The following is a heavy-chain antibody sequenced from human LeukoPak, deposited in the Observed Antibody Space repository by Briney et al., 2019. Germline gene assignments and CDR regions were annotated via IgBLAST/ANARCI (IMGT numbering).Heavy chain of an antibody. J-gene: IGHJ4*02. CDR1: GYTFTSYG. V-gene: IGHV1-18*01. CDR3: ARAKTQGPGYYDFWSGYYDCDY. Sequence: GASVKVSCKASGYTFTSYGISWVRQAPGQGLEWMGWISAYNGNTSYAQKLQGRVTMTTDTSTSTAYMELRSLRSDDTAVYYCARAKTQGPGYYDFWSGYYDCDYWGQGTLVTVSS. D-gene: IGHD3-3*01. CDR2: ISAYNGNT.